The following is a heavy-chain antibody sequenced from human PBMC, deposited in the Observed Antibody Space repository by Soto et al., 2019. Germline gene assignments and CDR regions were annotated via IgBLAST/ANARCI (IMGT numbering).Heavy chain of an antibody. V-gene: IGHV4-31*03. Sequence: QVQLQESGPGLVKPSQTLSLTCTVSGGSISSGGYYWSWIRQHPGKGLEWIGYIYYSGSTYYNPSLKSRVTIRVNTPKNQFSLTVRSAMAAVKAVYTGASSSHSAVTPFDYWGQGPRATLPS. D-gene: IGHD4-17*01. CDR1: GGSISSGGYY. J-gene: IGHJ4*02. CDR2: IYYSGST. CDR3: ASSSHSAVTPFDY.